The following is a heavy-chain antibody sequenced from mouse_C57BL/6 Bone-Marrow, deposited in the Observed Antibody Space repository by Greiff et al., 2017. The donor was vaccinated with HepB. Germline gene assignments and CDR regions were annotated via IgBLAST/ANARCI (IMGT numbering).Heavy chain of an antibody. J-gene: IGHJ3*01. Sequence: QVQLKESGAELVRPGASVTLSCKASGYTFTDYEMHWVKQTPVHGLEWIGAIDPETGGTAYNQKFKGKAILTADKSSSTAYMELRSLTSEDSAVYYCTRGDSPGIAYWGQGTLVTVSA. CDR3: TRGDSPGIAY. V-gene: IGHV1-15*01. CDR1: GYTFTDYE. CDR2: IDPETGGT. D-gene: IGHD1-1*02.